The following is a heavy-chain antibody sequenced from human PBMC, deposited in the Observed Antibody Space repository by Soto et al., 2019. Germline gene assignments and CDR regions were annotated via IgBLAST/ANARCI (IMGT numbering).Heavy chain of an antibody. D-gene: IGHD2-15*01. CDR3: ARLSRYCSGGSCYYFDY. J-gene: IGHJ4*02. CDR1: GGSIRSSSYY. V-gene: IGHV4-39*01. CDR2: IYYSGST. Sequence: SETLSLTCAVSGGSIRSSSYYWGWIRQPPGKGLEWIGSIYYSGSTYYNPSLKSRVTISVDTSKNQFSLKLSSVTAADTAVYYCARLSRYCSGGSCYYFDYWGQGTLVTVSS.